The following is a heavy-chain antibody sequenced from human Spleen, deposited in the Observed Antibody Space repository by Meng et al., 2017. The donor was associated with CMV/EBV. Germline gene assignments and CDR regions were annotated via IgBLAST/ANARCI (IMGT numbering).Heavy chain of an antibody. Sequence: SETLSLTCTVSGGSISSSNCYWGWIRQPPGKGLEWIASIYYSGNTYYKPSLKSRVTISVDTSKNQFSLNLTSVTAADTAVYYFAKDHPIRTGHDAFDFWGQGTMVTVSS. CDR3: AKDHPIRTGHDAFDF. V-gene: IGHV4-39*07. J-gene: IGHJ3*01. D-gene: IGHD1-1*01. CDR2: IYYSGNT. CDR1: GGSISSSNCY.